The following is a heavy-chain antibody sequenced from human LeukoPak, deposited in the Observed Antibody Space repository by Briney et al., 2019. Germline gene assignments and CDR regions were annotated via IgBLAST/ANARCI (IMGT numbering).Heavy chain of an antibody. J-gene: IGHJ4*02. D-gene: IGHD3-16*01. CDR2: VWTRGST. V-gene: IGHV4-4*09. Sequence: PSETLSLTCTVSGDSVSSYYWGWVRQPPGKGLEWIGYVWTRGSTNYDPSLKSRVTISGDTSKNQFSLRLSAVTAADTAVYYCARLLGNYFDSWGQGTPVTVSS. CDR3: ARLLGNYFDS. CDR1: GDSVSSYY.